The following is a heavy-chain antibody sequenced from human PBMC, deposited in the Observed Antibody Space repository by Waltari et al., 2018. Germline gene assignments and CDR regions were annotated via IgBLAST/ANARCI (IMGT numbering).Heavy chain of an antibody. D-gene: IGHD5-12*01. CDR1: GGSISSYS. CDR3: ARRRDGYNSPFDY. V-gene: IGHV4-59*01. CDR2: IYYSGST. J-gene: IGHJ4*02. Sequence: QVQLQESGPGLVKPSETLSLTCPVSGGSISSYSWSWIRQPPGKGLEWIGYIYYSGSTNYNPSLKSRVTISVDTSKNQFSLKLSSVTAADTAVYYCARRRDGYNSPFDYWGQGTLVTVSS.